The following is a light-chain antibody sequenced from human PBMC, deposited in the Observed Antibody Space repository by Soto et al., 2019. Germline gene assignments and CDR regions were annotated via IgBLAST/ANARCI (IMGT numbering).Light chain of an antibody. CDR1: QSIGSN. J-gene: IGKJ1*01. Sequence: DIQLTQSPPSLSASVGDRISISCRATQSIGSNLCWYQQKPGKAPALLIYTASTLQSGVPSRFSGSGYATDFTLTISSLQPEDVATYFCQQTYVIPQTFGQGTKVDVK. CDR3: QQTYVIPQT. CDR2: TAS. V-gene: IGKV1-39*01.